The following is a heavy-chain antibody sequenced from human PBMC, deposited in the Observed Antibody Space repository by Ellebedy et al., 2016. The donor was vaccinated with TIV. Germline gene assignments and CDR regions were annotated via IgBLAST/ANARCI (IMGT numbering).Heavy chain of an antibody. CDR2: ISYDGSNK. V-gene: IGHV3-30-3*01. CDR3: AKDAGSSGYVN. D-gene: IGHD6-19*01. CDR1: GFTFSSYA. Sequence: GESLKISXAASGFTFSSYAMHWVRQAPGKGLEWVAVISYDGSNKYYADSVKGRFTISRDNSKNTLYLQMNSLRAEDTAVYYCAKDAGSSGYVNWGQGTLVTVSS. J-gene: IGHJ4*02.